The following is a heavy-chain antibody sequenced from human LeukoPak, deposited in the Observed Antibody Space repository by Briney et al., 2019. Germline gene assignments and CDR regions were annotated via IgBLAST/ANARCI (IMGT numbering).Heavy chain of an antibody. V-gene: IGHV3-21*06. CDR2: ISSSSSYI. D-gene: IGHD5-24*01. CDR1: GFPFSSYS. Sequence: GSLQLSCAASGFPFSSYSMNWVRQAPGKGLEWVSSISSSSSYIYYADSVKGRFTISRDNAKNSLYLQMNSLRAEDTAIYYCTRVGYIDEGIDYWGQGTLVTVSS. J-gene: IGHJ4*02. CDR3: TRVGYIDEGIDY.